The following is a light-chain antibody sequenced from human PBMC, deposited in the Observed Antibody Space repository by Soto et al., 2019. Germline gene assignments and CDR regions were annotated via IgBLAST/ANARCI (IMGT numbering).Light chain of an antibody. Sequence: EIVLTQSPATLSLSPGERAAFSCRASQGVSRYLAWYQQKPGQAPRLLIYDASNRATGVPPRFSGSGSGTDFTLTISSLEPEDFAVYYCQQRIDWPLTFGGGTKVEIK. CDR1: QGVSRY. CDR3: QQRIDWPLT. V-gene: IGKV3-11*01. CDR2: DAS. J-gene: IGKJ4*01.